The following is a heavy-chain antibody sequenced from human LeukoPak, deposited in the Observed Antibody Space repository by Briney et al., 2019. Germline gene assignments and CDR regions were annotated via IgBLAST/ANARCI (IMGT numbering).Heavy chain of an antibody. CDR3: ARDSGPTVAGTFFDY. D-gene: IGHD6-19*01. Sequence: GRSLRLSCAASGFTFSSYAMHWVRQAPGKGLEWVAVISYDGSNKYYADSVKGRFTISRDNSKNTLYLQMNSLRAEDTAVYYCARDSGPTVAGTFFDYWGQGTLVTVSS. CDR2: ISYDGSNK. V-gene: IGHV3-30-3*01. J-gene: IGHJ4*02. CDR1: GFTFSSYA.